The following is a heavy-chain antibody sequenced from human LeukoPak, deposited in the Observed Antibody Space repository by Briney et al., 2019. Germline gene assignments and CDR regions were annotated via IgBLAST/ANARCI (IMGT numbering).Heavy chain of an antibody. CDR1: GFTFSNYA. Sequence: PGGSLRLSCAASGFTFSNYAMHWVRQAPGKGLEWVAVISYDGSNKYYADSVKGRFTISRDNSKNTLYLQMNNLRGEDTAEYYCAKDMELASWGQGTLVTVSS. D-gene: IGHD1-26*01. J-gene: IGHJ5*02. V-gene: IGHV3-30-3*02. CDR2: ISYDGSNK. CDR3: AKDMELAS.